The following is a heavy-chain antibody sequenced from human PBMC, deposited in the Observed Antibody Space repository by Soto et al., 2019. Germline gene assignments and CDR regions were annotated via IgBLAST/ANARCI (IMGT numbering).Heavy chain of an antibody. Sequence: PSETLSLTCTVSGDSISSSNYFWGWIRQPPGKGLEWIGTIFYSGSTYYNPSLKSRVTISVDTSKNQFSLKLSSVTAADTAVYYCAREAPEVPAAAPVGDWGQGTLVTVSS. D-gene: IGHD2-2*01. CDR3: AREAPEVPAAAPVGD. J-gene: IGHJ4*02. CDR1: GDSISSSNYF. CDR2: IFYSGST. V-gene: IGHV4-39*07.